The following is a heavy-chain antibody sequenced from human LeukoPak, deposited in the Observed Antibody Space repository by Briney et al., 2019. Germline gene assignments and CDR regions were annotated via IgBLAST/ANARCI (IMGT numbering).Heavy chain of an antibody. D-gene: IGHD3-10*01. J-gene: IGHJ6*04. CDR3: ARDLWFGELSYYGMDG. CDR1: GGSISSGGYY. Sequence: SQTLSLTCTVSGGSISSGGYYWSWIRQHPGKGLEWIGYIYYSGSTYYNPSLKSRVTISVDTSRNQFSLRLSSVTAADTAVYYCARDLWFGELSYYGMDGWGKGTTVTVSS. CDR2: IYYSGST. V-gene: IGHV4-31*03.